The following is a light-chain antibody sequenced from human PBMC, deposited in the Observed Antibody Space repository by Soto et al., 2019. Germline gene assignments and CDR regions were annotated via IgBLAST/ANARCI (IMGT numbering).Light chain of an antibody. CDR1: QSVGSNS. J-gene: IGKJ4*01. V-gene: IGKV3-20*01. Sequence: EIVLTQYPGTLSLSPGERATLSCRASQSVGSNSLAWYQQRPGQAPRFLIYDASSRATGIPDRFSGSGSGTDFTLTISRLEPEDFAVYYCQQYGSTPLTFGGGTKVEIK. CDR2: DAS. CDR3: QQYGSTPLT.